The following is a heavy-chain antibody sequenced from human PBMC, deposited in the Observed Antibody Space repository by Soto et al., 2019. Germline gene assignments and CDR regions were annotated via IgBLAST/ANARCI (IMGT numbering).Heavy chain of an antibody. Sequence: EVQLLESGGGLVQPGGSLRLSCAASGFTFSSYAMSWVRQAPRKGLEWVSAISGSAATTFYADSVKGRFTVSRDNSKNMLYLQMNSLRAEDTAVYYCARGPRYCSGYSCDYYMDVWGKGTTVTVSS. D-gene: IGHD2-15*01. CDR3: ARGPRYCSGYSCDYYMDV. CDR2: ISGSAATT. V-gene: IGHV3-23*01. J-gene: IGHJ6*03. CDR1: GFTFSSYA.